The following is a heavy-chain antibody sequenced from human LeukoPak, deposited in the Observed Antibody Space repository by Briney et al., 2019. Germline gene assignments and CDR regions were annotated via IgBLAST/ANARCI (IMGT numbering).Heavy chain of an antibody. V-gene: IGHV4-4*09. J-gene: IGHJ5*02. CDR2: IYTSEST. Sequence: IPSETLSLTCTVSGDSISFYYWSWIRQPPGKGLEWIGYIYTSESTNYNPSLKSRVTMSVDTSRNQFSLKLSSVTAADTAAYYCARGSNWFDPWGQGTLVTVSS. CDR1: GDSISFYY. CDR3: ARGSNWFDP.